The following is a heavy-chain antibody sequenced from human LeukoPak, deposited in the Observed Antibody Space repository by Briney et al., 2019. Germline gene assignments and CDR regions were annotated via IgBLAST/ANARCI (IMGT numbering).Heavy chain of an antibody. CDR1: GGSLNTYY. CDR3: ARGRKLDTYYYYYYMDV. J-gene: IGHJ6*03. CDR2: IYYSGGT. Sequence: SETLSLTCSVSGGSLNTYYWSWLRQPPGKGLEWVGYIYYSGGTNYNPSLRSRVTILVDTSKNQFSLKLRSVTAADTAVYYCARGRKLDTYYYYYYMDVWGKGTTVTVSS. V-gene: IGHV4-59*01. D-gene: IGHD6-6*01.